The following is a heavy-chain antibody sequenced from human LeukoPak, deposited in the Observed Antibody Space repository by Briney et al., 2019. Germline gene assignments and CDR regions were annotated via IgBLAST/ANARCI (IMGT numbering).Heavy chain of an antibody. CDR1: GYSFVGYG. CDR2: FNPENGNT. V-gene: IGHV1-18*01. J-gene: IGHJ4*02. Sequence: ASVKVSCKASGYSFVGYGITWVRQAPGQGLEWMGWFNPENGNTNYAQKVQGRVTMTADTSTSTSYMELRSLRSDDTAVYYCATGDYYDSSGYWGYWGQGTLVTVSS. D-gene: IGHD3-22*01. CDR3: ATGDYYDSSGYWGY.